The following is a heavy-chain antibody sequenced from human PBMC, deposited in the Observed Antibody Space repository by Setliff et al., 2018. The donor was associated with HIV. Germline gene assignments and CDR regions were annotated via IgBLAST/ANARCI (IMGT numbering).Heavy chain of an antibody. D-gene: IGHD6-19*01. CDR1: GGTFSGHA. J-gene: IGHJ5*02. V-gene: IGHV1-69*13. Sequence: GASVKVSCKAAGGTFSGHAVNWVRQAPGQGGEWMREIIPRFGTAHYAQRIQGRVTITADASTSTAYMELSRLKSASTAVYYCARAPSHEHPTGWYRSSNRFDPLGQGTLVTVSS. CDR2: IIPRFGTA. CDR3: ARAPSHEHPTGWYRSSNRFDP.